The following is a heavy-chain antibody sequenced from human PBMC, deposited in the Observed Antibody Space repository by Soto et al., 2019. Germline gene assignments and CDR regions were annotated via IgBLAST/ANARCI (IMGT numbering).Heavy chain of an antibody. CDR1: GGTFSTYA. CDR3: ARKMLNSSLYYGNWFDT. J-gene: IGHJ5*02. D-gene: IGHD2-8*01. Sequence: QEQLVQSGAEVKKPGSSVKVSCKVSGGTFSTYAIRWVRQAPGKGLEWMGGIIPIFNTAKYAQKFQGRVTITADKSTSTAHMELSSLRSEDTAVYYCARKMLNSSLYYGNWFDTCGQGTLVTVSS. CDR2: IIPIFNTA. V-gene: IGHV1-69*06.